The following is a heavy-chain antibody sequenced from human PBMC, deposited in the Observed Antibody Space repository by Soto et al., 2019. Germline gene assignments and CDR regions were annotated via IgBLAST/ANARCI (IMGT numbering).Heavy chain of an antibody. D-gene: IGHD6-19*01. V-gene: IGHV3-30*18. Sequence: GGALRLSCASSGFTFSSYGMHWVRQAPGKGLEWVAVISYDGSNTYYADSVKGRFTISRDNSKNTLYLQMDSLRAEDTAVYYCAKDSERSGYYYSDYWGQGTLVPVSS. J-gene: IGHJ4*02. CDR1: GFTFSSYG. CDR3: AKDSERSGYYYSDY. CDR2: ISYDGSNT.